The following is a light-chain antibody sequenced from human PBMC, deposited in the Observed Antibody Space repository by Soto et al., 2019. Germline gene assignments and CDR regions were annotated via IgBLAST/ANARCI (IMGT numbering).Light chain of an antibody. J-gene: IGKJ1*01. CDR3: MQGTHWPWT. CDR1: QSLMHSDGNTY. CDR2: EVS. Sequence: DVVMTRSPLSLPVTLGQPASISCRSSQSLMHSDGNTYLNWFQQRPGQSPRRLIYEVSDRDSGVPDRFSGSGSGTDFTLKISRVEAEDVGVYYCMQGTHWPWTFGQGTEVEIK. V-gene: IGKV2-30*02.